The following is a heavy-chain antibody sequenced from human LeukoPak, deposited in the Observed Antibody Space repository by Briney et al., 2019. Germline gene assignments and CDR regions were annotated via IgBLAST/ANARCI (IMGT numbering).Heavy chain of an antibody. J-gene: IGHJ4*02. CDR2: INDGDGST. D-gene: IGHD2-15*01. CDR1: GFTFSSYA. Sequence: GGSLRLSCVASGFTFSSYAMSWVRQAPGKGLEWVSGINDGDGSTYYADSVRGRFTISRDNSKNTLSLQMNSLRGEDTAVYYCAKGGIVVVAATYIDYWGQGTLVTVSS. CDR3: AKGGIVVVAATYIDY. V-gene: IGHV3-23*01.